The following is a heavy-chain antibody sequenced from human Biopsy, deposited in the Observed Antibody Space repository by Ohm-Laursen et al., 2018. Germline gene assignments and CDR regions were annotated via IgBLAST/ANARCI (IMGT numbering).Heavy chain of an antibody. Sequence: SLRLSCAASGFIFNYGMHWVRQAPGKGLEWVAVIWYDGSNGNYADSVKGRFTISRDNSKNTLYLQMNGLRAEDTAVYYCARRAAAGTYNWYFDLWGRGTLVTVSS. J-gene: IGHJ2*01. V-gene: IGHV3-33*01. CDR1: GFIFNYG. D-gene: IGHD6-13*01. CDR3: ARRAAAGTYNWYFDL. CDR2: IWYDGSNG.